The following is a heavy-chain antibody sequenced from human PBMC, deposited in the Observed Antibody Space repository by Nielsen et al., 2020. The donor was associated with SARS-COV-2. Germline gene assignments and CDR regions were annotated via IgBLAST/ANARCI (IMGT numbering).Heavy chain of an antibody. CDR3: ARVPKWLQLPVFY. CDR1: GYSFTSYW. V-gene: IGHV5-10-1*01. J-gene: IGHJ4*02. D-gene: IGHD5-24*01. Sequence: GESLKISCKGSGYSFTSYWISWVRQMPGKGLEWMGRIDPSDSYTNYSPSFQGHVTISADKSISTAYLQWSSLKASDTAMYYCARVPKWLQLPVFYWGQGTLVTVSS. CDR2: IDPSDSYT.